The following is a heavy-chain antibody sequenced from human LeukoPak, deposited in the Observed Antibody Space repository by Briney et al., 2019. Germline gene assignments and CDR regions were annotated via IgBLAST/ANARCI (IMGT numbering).Heavy chain of an antibody. D-gene: IGHD1-26*01. CDR3: ARHVNSGSYSFHGPYFDY. V-gene: IGHV4-59*08. J-gene: IGHJ4*02. Sequence: GSLRLSCAASGFTFSTFEMNWVRQAPGKGLEWIGYIYYSGSTNYNPSLKSRVTISVDTSKNQFSLKLSSVTAADTAVYYCARHVNSGSYSFHGPYFDYWGQGTLVTVSS. CDR1: GFTFSTFE. CDR2: IYYSGST.